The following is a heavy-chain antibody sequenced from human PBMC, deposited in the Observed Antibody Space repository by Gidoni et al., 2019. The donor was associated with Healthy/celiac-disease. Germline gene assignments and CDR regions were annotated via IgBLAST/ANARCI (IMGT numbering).Heavy chain of an antibody. V-gene: IGHV3-30-3*01. CDR3: ARDLIAGIAVAAHEGDAFDI. CDR2: ISYDGSNK. J-gene: IGHJ3*02. Sequence: QVQLVESGGGVVQPGRSLRLSCAASGFTFSSYAMHWVRQAPGQGLEWVAVISYDGSNKYYADSVKGRFTISRDNSKNTLYLQMNSLRAEDTAVYYCARDLIAGIAVAAHEGDAFDIWGQGTMVTVSS. CDR1: GFTFSSYA. D-gene: IGHD6-19*01.